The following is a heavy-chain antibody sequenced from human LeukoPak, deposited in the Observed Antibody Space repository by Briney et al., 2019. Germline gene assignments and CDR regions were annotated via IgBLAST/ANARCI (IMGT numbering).Heavy chain of an antibody. J-gene: IGHJ3*01. Sequence: GGSLRLSCAASGFTFSSYALHWVRQAPGKGLEWVAVISYDGSNKYYVDSVKGRFTISRDNSKNTLYLQMNSLRAEDTAVYYCARGLEYYDYVWGSYRFDVFDVWGQGTMVTVSS. D-gene: IGHD3-16*02. CDR3: ARGLEYYDYVWGSYRFDVFDV. CDR2: ISYDGSNK. CDR1: GFTFSSYA. V-gene: IGHV3-30*04.